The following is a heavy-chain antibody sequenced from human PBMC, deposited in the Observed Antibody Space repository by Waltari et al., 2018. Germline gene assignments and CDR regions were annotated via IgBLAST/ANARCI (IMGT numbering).Heavy chain of an antibody. D-gene: IGHD3-22*01. Sequence: QLQLQESGPGLVKPSETLSLTCTVSGGSISSSSYYWGWIRQPPGKGLEWIGSIYYSGRTYYNPSLKSRVTISVDTSKNQFSLKLSSVTAADTAVYYCARGGDYDSSGYRKNWFDPWGQGTLVTVSS. CDR1: GGSISSSSYY. CDR2: IYYSGRT. V-gene: IGHV4-39*07. J-gene: IGHJ5*02. CDR3: ARGGDYDSSGYRKNWFDP.